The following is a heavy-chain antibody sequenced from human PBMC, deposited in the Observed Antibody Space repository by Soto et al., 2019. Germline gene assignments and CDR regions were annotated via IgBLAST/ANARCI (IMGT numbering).Heavy chain of an antibody. CDR2: ICNNGGST. CDR1: GFTFSSYG. Sequence: PGGSLRLSFAASGFTFSSYGMHWVRQAPGKGLEWVAAICNNGGSTYYANSVKGRFTISRDNSKNTLYLQMGSLRAEDMAVYYCARDPPGSGYDFGAFYFDYWGQGTLVTVSS. D-gene: IGHD5-12*01. CDR3: ARDPPGSGYDFGAFYFDY. V-gene: IGHV3-30*03. J-gene: IGHJ4*02.